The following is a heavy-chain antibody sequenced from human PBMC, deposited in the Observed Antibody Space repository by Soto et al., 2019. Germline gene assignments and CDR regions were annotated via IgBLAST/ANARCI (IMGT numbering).Heavy chain of an antibody. CDR1: GFTFSSYS. D-gene: IGHD3-22*01. CDR2: ISSSSSTI. V-gene: IGHV3-48*02. CDR3: ARGFRRYYYDSSGYNWFDP. J-gene: IGHJ5*02. Sequence: PGGSMRLSCAASGFTFSSYSMNWVRQAPGKGLEWVSYISSSSSTIYYADSVKGRFTISRDNAKNSLYLQMNSLRDEDTAVYYCARGFRRYYYDSSGYNWFDPWGQGTLVTVSS.